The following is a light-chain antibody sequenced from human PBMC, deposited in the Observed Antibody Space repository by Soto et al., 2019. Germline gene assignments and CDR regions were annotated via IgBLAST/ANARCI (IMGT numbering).Light chain of an antibody. J-gene: IGKJ1*01. CDR1: QSISSW. V-gene: IGKV1-5*03. CDR2: KAS. Sequence: DIQMTQSPSTLSASVGDRVTITCRASQSISSWLAWYQQKPGQAPKLLIYKASSLESGVPSRFSGSGSGTEFTLTISSLQPDDFATYYCQQYNSYSRTFGQGTKVAIK. CDR3: QQYNSYSRT.